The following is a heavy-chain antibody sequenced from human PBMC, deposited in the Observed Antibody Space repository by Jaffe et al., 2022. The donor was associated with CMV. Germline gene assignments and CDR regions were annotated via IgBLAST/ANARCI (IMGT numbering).Heavy chain of an antibody. CDR3: ASTTNDFGVMSFYYYYGMDV. V-gene: IGHV4-59*01. D-gene: IGHD3-16*01. J-gene: IGHJ6*02. Sequence: QVQLQESGPGLVKPSETLSLTCTVSGGSISSYYWSWIRQPPGKGLEWIGYIYYSGSTNYNPSLKSRVTISVDTSKNQFSLKLSSVTAADTAVYYCASTTNDFGVMSFYYYYGMDVWGQGTTVTVSS. CDR1: GGSISSYY. CDR2: IYYSGST.